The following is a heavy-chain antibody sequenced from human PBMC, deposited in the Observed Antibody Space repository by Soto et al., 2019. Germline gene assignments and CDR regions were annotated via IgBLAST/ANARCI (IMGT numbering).Heavy chain of an antibody. CDR2: MNPNSGNT. D-gene: IGHD6-19*01. J-gene: IGHJ4*02. Sequence: QVQLVQSGAEVKKPGASVKVSCKASGYTFTSYDINWVRQATGQGLEWMGWMNPNSGNTGHAQKFQGRVTLTRNTSISTVYMGLSSLRSEDTAVYSCASGRYSNPWYYAFDYWGQGTLVTVSS. CDR3: ASGRYSNPWYYAFDY. V-gene: IGHV1-8*02. CDR1: GYTFTSYD.